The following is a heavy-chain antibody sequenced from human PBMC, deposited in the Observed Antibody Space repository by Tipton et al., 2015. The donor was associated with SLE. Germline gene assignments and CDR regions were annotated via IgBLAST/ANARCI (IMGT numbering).Heavy chain of an antibody. CDR1: GGSITSGSYY. J-gene: IGHJ3*02. CDR3: AGTNYDVLTGYHRVDTFDI. CDR2: IYNTGAT. D-gene: IGHD3-9*01. V-gene: IGHV4-61*02. Sequence: TLSLTCTVSGGSITSGSYYWSWIRQPAGQGLEWIGRIYNTGATYYNPSLKSRVSMSVDTSKNQFSLKLTSVTAADTAVYYCAGTNYDVLTGYHRVDTFDIWGQGTMVTVSS.